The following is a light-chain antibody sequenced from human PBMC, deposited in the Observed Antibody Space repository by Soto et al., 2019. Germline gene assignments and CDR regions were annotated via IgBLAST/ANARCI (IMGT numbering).Light chain of an antibody. CDR3: QHYGGSFI. V-gene: IGKV3-20*01. Sequence: EIVLTQSPGTLSLSPGERATLSCRASQSVSNNYLAWYQQKPGQAPRLLIYGASSRATGIPDRFSGSGSGTDFTLSISRLEPEDFAVYYCQHYGGSFIFGPGTKVDFK. CDR1: QSVSNNY. J-gene: IGKJ3*01. CDR2: GAS.